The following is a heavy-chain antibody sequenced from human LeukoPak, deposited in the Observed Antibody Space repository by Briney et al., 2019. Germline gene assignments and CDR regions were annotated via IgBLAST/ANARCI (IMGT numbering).Heavy chain of an antibody. Sequence: SVKVSCKAFGYTFTSNYMHWVRQAPGQGLEWMGGIIPIFGTANYAQKFQGRVTITADKSTSTAYMELSSLRSEDTAVYYCARDGVSSSSYYPFDYWGQGTLVTVSS. CDR1: GYTFTSNY. V-gene: IGHV1-69*06. J-gene: IGHJ4*02. D-gene: IGHD6-6*01. CDR2: IIPIFGTA. CDR3: ARDGVSSSSYYPFDY.